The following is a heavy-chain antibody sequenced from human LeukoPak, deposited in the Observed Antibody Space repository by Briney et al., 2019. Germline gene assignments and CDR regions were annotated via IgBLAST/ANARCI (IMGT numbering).Heavy chain of an antibody. J-gene: IGHJ4*02. CDR1: GFTFSDAW. CDR3: TTGSSFDY. V-gene: IGHV3-15*01. CDR2: IKSKRDGGTI. D-gene: IGHD6-6*01. Sequence: RPGGSLRLSCAASGFTFSDAWMSWVRQAPGKGLEWVGRIKSKRDGGTIDYAAPVKGRFTISRDDSKNTFYLQMSSLKTEDAAVYYCTTGSSFDYWGQGTLVTVSS.